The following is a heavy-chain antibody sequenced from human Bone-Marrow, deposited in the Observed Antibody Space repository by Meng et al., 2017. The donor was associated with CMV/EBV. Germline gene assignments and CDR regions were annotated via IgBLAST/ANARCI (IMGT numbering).Heavy chain of an antibody. CDR2: INPGGGST. Sequence: ASVKVSCKASGYTFTSYYMHWVRQAPGQGLEWMGIINPGGGSTSYAQKFQGRVTMTRDTSTSTVYMELSSLRSEDTAVYYCARDRGRGTTVTEWGQGTLVTVSS. V-gene: IGHV1-46*01. J-gene: IGHJ4*02. CDR1: GYTFTSYY. CDR3: ARDRGRGTTVTE. D-gene: IGHD4-11*01.